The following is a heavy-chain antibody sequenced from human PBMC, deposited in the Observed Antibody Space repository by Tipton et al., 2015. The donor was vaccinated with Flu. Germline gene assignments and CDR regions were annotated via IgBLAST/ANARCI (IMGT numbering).Heavy chain of an antibody. CDR3: VRSQRFLATFDH. V-gene: IGHV3-66*01. CDR1: GFAVGYNY. J-gene: IGHJ4*02. Sequence: SGFAVGYNYMSWLRQAPGKGLEWVSVIHGGGTTKYADSVKGRFIISRDNSRNTVHLQMNSLRADDTAVYYCVRSQRFLATFDHWGQGTLVSVSS. D-gene: IGHD3-3*01. CDR2: IHGGGTT.